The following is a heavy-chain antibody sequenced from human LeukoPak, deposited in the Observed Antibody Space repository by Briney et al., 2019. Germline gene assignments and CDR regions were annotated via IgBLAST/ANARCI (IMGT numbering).Heavy chain of an antibody. D-gene: IGHD3-22*01. CDR2: IYYSGSA. J-gene: IGHJ4*02. V-gene: IGHV4-59*11. Sequence: SETLSLTCTVSGGSISSHYWSWIRQPPGKGLEWIGYIYYSGSANYNPSLQSRVTISVDTSKNQFSLKLSSVTAADTAVYYCARRNHSGYPEYWGQGTLVTVPS. CDR3: ARRNHSGYPEY. CDR1: GGSISSHY.